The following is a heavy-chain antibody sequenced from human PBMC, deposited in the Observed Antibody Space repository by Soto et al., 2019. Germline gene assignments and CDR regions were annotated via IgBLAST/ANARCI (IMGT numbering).Heavy chain of an antibody. J-gene: IGHJ1*01. V-gene: IGHV4-59*08. CDR2: IYYDGST. Sequence: PSETLSLTCRVSGGSIGSYYWSWIRQSPGKGLEWINYIYYDGSTNHNPSLRGRVTISVDTSKNQISLKLNSVTAADTAFYYCARSYGSVRPEDPLLYYFHFWGQGTPVTVSS. CDR1: GGSIGSYY. D-gene: IGHD3-10*01. CDR3: ARSYGSVRPEDPLLYYFHF.